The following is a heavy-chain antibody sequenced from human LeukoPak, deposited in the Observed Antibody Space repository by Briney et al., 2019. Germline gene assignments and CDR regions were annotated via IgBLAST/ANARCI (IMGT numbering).Heavy chain of an antibody. D-gene: IGHD5-18*01. CDR2: INQDGSEK. J-gene: IGHJ6*02. Sequence: GGSLRLSCAASGFTFSSYWMSWVHQAPGKGLEWVANINQDGSEKYYVDSVKGRFSISRDNAKNSLYLQMNSLRAEDTAVYYCARIQLTYYYDGMNVWGQGTTVTVSS. CDR3: ARIQLTYYYDGMNV. V-gene: IGHV3-7*04. CDR1: GFTFSSYW.